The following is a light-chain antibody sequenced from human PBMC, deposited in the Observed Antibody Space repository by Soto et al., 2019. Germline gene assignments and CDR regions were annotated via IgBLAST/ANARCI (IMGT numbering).Light chain of an antibody. CDR1: QGISSC. J-gene: IGKJ4*01. V-gene: IGKV1D-16*01. CDR2: AAS. Sequence: DIQMTQSPSSLSASVGDRVTITCPASQGISSCLAWYQQKPEKAPKSLIYAASNLQSGVPSRFSGSGSGTDFTLTISSLQAEDFATYYRQKYNSYPPNFGGGTKLEIK. CDR3: QKYNSYPPN.